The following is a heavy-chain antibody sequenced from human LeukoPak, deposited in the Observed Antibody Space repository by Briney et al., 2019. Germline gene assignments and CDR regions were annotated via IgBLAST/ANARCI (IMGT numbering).Heavy chain of an antibody. CDR2: IIPIFGTA. J-gene: IGHJ3*02. D-gene: IGHD4-17*01. CDR3: ASPTTTVTTYDAFDI. Sequence: GSSVKVSCKASGGTFSSYAISWVRQSPGHRLEWRGGIIPIFGTANYAQKFQARVTITADESTGTAYMELSSLRSEDTAVYYCASPTTTVTTYDAFDIWGQGTMVTVSS. CDR1: GGTFSSYA. V-gene: IGHV1-69*01.